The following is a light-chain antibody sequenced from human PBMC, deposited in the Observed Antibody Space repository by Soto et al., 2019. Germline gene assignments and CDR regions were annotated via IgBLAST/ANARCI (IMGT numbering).Light chain of an antibody. J-gene: IGKJ4*01. Sequence: DIQMTQCPSSLSASVGDRVTITCRASQSISSYLNWYQQKPGKAPKLLIYAASSLQSGVPSRFSGSGSGTDFTLTISSLQPEDFATYYCQQSYSTLFTFGGGTKVEIK. CDR3: QQSYSTLFT. CDR1: QSISSY. CDR2: AAS. V-gene: IGKV1-39*01.